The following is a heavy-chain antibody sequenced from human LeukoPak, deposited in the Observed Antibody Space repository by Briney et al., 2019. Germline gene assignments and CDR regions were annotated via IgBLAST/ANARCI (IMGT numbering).Heavy chain of an antibody. J-gene: IGHJ5*02. CDR3: AKAGYCSSTSCYGLWFDP. V-gene: IGHV3-30*18. D-gene: IGHD2-2*01. CDR1: GFTFSSYG. Sequence: PGGSLRLSCAASGFTFSSYGMHWVRQGPGKGLEWVAVISYDGSNKYYADSVKGRFTISRDNSKNTLYLQMNSLRAEDTAVYYCAKAGYCSSTSCYGLWFDPWGQGTLVTVSS. CDR2: ISYDGSNK.